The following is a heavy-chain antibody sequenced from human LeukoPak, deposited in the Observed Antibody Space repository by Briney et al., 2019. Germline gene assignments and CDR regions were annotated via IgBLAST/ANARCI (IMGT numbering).Heavy chain of an antibody. J-gene: IGHJ4*02. CDR1: GFTFSSYW. V-gene: IGHV3-53*01. CDR3: ARGAGSGYYYVFDS. Sequence: GGSLRLSCAASGFTFSSYWMSWVRQAPGKGLEWVSIIYSGGSTFYADSVKGRFTISRDNSKNTLYLQMNSLRAEDTAVYYCARGAGSGYYYVFDSWGQGTLVTVSS. D-gene: IGHD3-22*01. CDR2: IYSGGST.